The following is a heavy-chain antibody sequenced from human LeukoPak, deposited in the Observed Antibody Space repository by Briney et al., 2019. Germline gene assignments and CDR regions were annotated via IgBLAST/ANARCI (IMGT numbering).Heavy chain of an antibody. CDR2: ISWNSGSI. CDR3: AKGVAGTFDY. V-gene: IGHV3-9*01. D-gene: IGHD6-19*01. Sequence: PGRSLRLSCAASGFTFDDYAMHWVRQAPGKGLEWVSGISWNSGSIGYADSVKGRFTISGDNAKNSLYLQMNSLRAEDTALYYCAKGVAGTFDYWGQGTLVTVSS. J-gene: IGHJ4*02. CDR1: GFTFDDYA.